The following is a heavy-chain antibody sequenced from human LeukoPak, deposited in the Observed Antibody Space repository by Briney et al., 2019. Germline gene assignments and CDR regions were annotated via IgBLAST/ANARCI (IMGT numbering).Heavy chain of an antibody. D-gene: IGHD6-13*01. CDR3: ARDLTAGALYFDY. V-gene: IGHV1-2*06. Sequence: ASVKVSCKASGYTFTGYYMHWVRQAPGQGLEWMGRINPNSGGTNYAQKFQGRVTMTRDTSISTAYMELSRLRSDDTAVYYCARDLTAGALYFDYWGQGTLVTVSS. CDR1: GYTFTGYY. J-gene: IGHJ4*02. CDR2: INPNSGGT.